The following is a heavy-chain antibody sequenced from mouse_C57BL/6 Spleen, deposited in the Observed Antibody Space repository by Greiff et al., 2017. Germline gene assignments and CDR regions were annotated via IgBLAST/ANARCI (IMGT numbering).Heavy chain of an antibody. J-gene: IGHJ4*01. CDR3: ASKGYYGSSYGYAMDY. CDR1: GYTFTDYY. D-gene: IGHD1-1*01. CDR2: IGPGSGSN. Sequence: VQLQQSGAELVKPGASVKISCKASGYTFTDYYINWVKQRPGQGLEGIGKIGPGSGSNYYNEKFKGKATLTADKYCSPAYLQLSRMTSADSAVYFCASKGYYGSSYGYAMDYWGQGTSVTVSS. V-gene: IGHV1-77*01.